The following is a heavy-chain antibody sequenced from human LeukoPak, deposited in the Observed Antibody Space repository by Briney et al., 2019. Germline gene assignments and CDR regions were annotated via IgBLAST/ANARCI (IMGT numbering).Heavy chain of an antibody. CDR2: INHSGST. CDR1: GGSFSGYY. D-gene: IGHD2-2*01. Sequence: SETPSLTCAVYGGSFSGYYWSWIRQPPGKGLEWIGEINHSGSTNYNPSLKSRVTISVDTSKNQFSLKLSSVTAADTAVYYCARGRGCSSTSCWNDYWGQGTLVTVSS. CDR3: ARGRGCSSTSCWNDY. J-gene: IGHJ4*02. V-gene: IGHV4-34*01.